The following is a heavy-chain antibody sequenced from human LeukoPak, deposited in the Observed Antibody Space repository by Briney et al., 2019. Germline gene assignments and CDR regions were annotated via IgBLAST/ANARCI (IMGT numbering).Heavy chain of an antibody. D-gene: IGHD4-23*01. CDR3: ARRAGGYSHPYDY. CDR2: IYSGGNT. J-gene: IGHJ4*02. V-gene: IGHV3-53*01. Sequence: GGSLRLSCAVSGFTFSGNYMSWVRQAQGKGLEWVSLIYSGGNTYYTDSATGGLTISRDNCKKTWYLQMNSLRAEDTAVYYCARRAGGYSHPYDYWGQGILVTVSS. CDR1: GFTFSGNY.